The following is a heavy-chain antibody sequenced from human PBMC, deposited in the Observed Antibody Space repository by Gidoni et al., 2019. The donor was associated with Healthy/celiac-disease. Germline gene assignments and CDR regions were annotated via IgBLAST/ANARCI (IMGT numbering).Heavy chain of an antibody. V-gene: IGHV4-59*01. J-gene: IGHJ4*02. D-gene: IGHD3-10*01. CDR2: RLYSVIP. CDR3: ARLRSRVVMASFDY. Sequence: QLQLQDSGPGLGKPSEPMSITCPVSGGSLCSYYWSWIRQPPGKGLECIGYRLYSVIPSYNPSLISRVTISVDTSNPPFSLHLCSVPASDLSVYSCARLRSRVVMASFDYWGQGTLVTFSS. CDR1: GGSLCSYY.